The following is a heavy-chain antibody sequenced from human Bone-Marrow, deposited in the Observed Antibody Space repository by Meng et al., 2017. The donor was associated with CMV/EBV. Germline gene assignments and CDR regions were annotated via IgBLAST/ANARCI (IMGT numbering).Heavy chain of an antibody. Sequence: GGSLRLSCAASGFTFSSYGMHWVRQAPGKGLEWVAFIRYDGSNKYYADSVKGRFTISRDNSKNTLYLQMNSLRAEDTAVYYCAKEVQTIRITPQNNYFDYWGQGTRVTVSS. V-gene: IGHV3-30*02. CDR3: AKEVQTIRITPQNNYFDY. J-gene: IGHJ4*02. D-gene: IGHD2-15*01. CDR2: IRYDGSNK. CDR1: GFTFSSYG.